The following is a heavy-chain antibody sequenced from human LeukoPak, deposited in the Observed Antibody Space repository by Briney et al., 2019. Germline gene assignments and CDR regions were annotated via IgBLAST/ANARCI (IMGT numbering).Heavy chain of an antibody. CDR2: IYYSGST. J-gene: IGHJ3*02. Sequence: SETLSLTCTVSGGSLSSGDYYWSWIRQPPGKGLEWIGYIYYSGSTYYNPSLKSRVTISVDTSKNQFSLKLSSVTAADTAVYYCARARETTVTTGAFDIWGQGTMVTVSS. CDR3: ARARETTVTTGAFDI. D-gene: IGHD4-17*01. V-gene: IGHV4-30-4*01. CDR1: GGSLSSGDYY.